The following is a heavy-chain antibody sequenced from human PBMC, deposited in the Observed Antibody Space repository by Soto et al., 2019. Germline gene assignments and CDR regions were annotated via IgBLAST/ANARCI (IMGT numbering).Heavy chain of an antibody. Sequence: QVQLAQSGAEVKKPGASITVSCKASGYSFSTNGVSWVRQAPGQGLEGMGWISAHTGDTLYAEKFEDRITLTADTPTTTAYMEMRSLRPDETATYFCATEKGDFTFGPWGQGTLITVSS. CDR1: GYSFSTNG. J-gene: IGHJ5*02. V-gene: IGHV1-18*04. D-gene: IGHD3-3*01. CDR3: ATEKGDFTFGP. CDR2: ISAHTGDT.